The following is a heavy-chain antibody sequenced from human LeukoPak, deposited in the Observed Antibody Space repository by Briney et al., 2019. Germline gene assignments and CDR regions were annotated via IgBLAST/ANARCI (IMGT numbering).Heavy chain of an antibody. CDR2: IYYRGTT. J-gene: IGHJ3*01. CDR3: ARWVHAFDV. Sequence: SETLSLTCRVSGASVSSDGYYWSWVRQHPGKGLQWIGYIYYRGTTFYKPSLKSRVSISIDASTNQFSLKLSSVTAADTAVYYCARWVHAFDVWGQETMVTVSS. CDR1: GASVSSDGYY. V-gene: IGHV4-31*02. D-gene: IGHD3-10*01.